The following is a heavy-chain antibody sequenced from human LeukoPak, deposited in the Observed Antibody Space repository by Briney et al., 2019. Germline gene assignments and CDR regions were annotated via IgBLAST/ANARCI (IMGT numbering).Heavy chain of an antibody. CDR2: IYYTGTT. CDR3: ARGYDIDV. V-gene: IGHV4-34*11. CDR1: GGSFSGYY. Sequence: SETLSLTCAVYGGSFSGYYWSWIRQPPGKALQWIGYIYYTGTTKYNPSLKSRATISLDTSKNQFSLKLTSVTAADTALFFCARGYDIDVWGQGTTVTVSS. J-gene: IGHJ6*02.